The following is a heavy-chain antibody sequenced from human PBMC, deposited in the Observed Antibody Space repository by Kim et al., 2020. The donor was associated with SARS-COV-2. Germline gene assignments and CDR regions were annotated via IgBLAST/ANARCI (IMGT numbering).Heavy chain of an antibody. CDR3: AKDSHKTFGYSYGNYYY. D-gene: IGHD5-18*01. J-gene: IGHJ6*01. CDR2: ISYDGSNK. Sequence: GGSLRLSCAASGFTFSSYGMHWVRQAPGKGLEWVAVISYDGSNKYYADSVKGRFTISRDNSKNTLYLHMNSLRAEDTAVYYCAKDSHKTFGYSYGNYYY. V-gene: IGHV3-30*18. CDR1: GFTFSSYG.